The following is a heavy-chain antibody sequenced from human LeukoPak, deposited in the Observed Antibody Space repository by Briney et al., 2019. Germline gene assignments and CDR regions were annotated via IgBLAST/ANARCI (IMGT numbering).Heavy chain of an antibody. CDR2: IYYSGST. V-gene: IGHV4-31*03. CDR1: GGSISSGGYS. Sequence: SQTLSLTCTVSGGSISSGGYSWSWIRQHPGKGLEWIGYIYYSGSTYYNPSLKSRVTISVDTSKNQFSLQLNSVTPEDTAVYYCARVEDGYNRPRQTFYFDYWGQGTLVTVSS. CDR3: ARVEDGYNRPRQTFYFDY. D-gene: IGHD5-24*01. J-gene: IGHJ4*02.